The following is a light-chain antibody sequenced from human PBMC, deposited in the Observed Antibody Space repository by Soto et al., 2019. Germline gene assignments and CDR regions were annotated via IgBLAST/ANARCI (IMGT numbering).Light chain of an antibody. CDR1: QSISTY. CDR2: SAS. Sequence: DLQMTQSPSSLSASVGERVTMTCRASQSISTYLNWYQQRPGKAPNLLIYSASSLQSGVPSRFSGSGSGTDFTLTISSLQPEDFATYYCQQTYSIPLTFGPGTIVGI. CDR3: QQTYSIPLT. J-gene: IGKJ3*01. V-gene: IGKV1-39*01.